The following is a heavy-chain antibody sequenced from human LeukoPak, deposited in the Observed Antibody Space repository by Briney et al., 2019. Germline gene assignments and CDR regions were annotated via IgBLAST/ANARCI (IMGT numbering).Heavy chain of an antibody. Sequence: GGSLRLSCAASGFTFSSYWMHWVRQAPGKGLVWVSRINSDGSSTSYADSVKGRFTISRDNAKNTPYLQMNSLRAEDTAVYYCASPEDYYGSEFPFDYWGQGTLVTVSS. J-gene: IGHJ4*02. V-gene: IGHV3-74*01. CDR1: GFTFSSYW. CDR3: ASPEDYYGSEFPFDY. D-gene: IGHD3-10*01. CDR2: INSDGSST.